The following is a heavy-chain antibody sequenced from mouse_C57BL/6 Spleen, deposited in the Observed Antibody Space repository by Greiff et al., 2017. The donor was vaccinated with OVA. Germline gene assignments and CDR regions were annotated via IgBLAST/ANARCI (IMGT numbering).Heavy chain of an antibody. CDR3: ERGGVCGSSQAWFAY. Sequence: QVQLQQSGAELVKPGASVKISCKASGYAFTSYWMNWVKQRPGKGLEWIGQIYPGDGDTNYNGKFKGKATLTADKSSSTAYMQLSSLTSEDSAVYFCERGGVCGSSQAWFAYWGQGTLVTVSA. D-gene: IGHD1-1*01. V-gene: IGHV1-80*01. CDR2: IYPGDGDT. CDR1: GYAFTSYW. J-gene: IGHJ3*01.